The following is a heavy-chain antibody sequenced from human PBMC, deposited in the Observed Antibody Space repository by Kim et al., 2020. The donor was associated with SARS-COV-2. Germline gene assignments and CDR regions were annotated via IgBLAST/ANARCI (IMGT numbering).Heavy chain of an antibody. V-gene: IGHV3-30*02. J-gene: IGHJ5*02. D-gene: IGHD4-17*01. Sequence: DSVKGRITISRDNSKNALYLQMNSLRAEDTAGYYCANDEHGHEGYNGFDPWGQGTLVTVSS. CDR3: ANDEHGHEGYNGFDP.